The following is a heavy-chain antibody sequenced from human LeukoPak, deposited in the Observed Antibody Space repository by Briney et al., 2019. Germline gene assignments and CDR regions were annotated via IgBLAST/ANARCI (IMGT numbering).Heavy chain of an antibody. CDR3: ARGEDGTGDYRPTYFDS. D-gene: IGHD4-17*01. CDR2: ISHSGST. V-gene: IGHV4-34*01. J-gene: IGHJ4*02. CDR1: GGSFSNYF. Sequence: SETLSLTCAVYGGSFSNYFWNWIRQSPGKGLEWLGEISHSGSTNSNPSHKSRATISVDTSKKQFSLNLTSVTAADTAVYYCARGEDGTGDYRPTYFDSWGQGTLVTVSS.